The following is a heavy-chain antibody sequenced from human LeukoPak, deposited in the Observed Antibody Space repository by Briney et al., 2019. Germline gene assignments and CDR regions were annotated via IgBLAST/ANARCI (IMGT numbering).Heavy chain of an antibody. J-gene: IGHJ5*02. D-gene: IGHD6-19*01. Sequence: GGSLRLSCAASGFTFSSYAMSWVRQAPGKGLEGVSAISGSGGSTYYADSVKGRFTISRDNSKNTLYLQMNSLRAEDTAVYYCARKIGYSSGWLRFDPWGQGTLVTVSS. CDR1: GFTFSSYA. CDR3: ARKIGYSSGWLRFDP. V-gene: IGHV3-23*01. CDR2: ISGSGGST.